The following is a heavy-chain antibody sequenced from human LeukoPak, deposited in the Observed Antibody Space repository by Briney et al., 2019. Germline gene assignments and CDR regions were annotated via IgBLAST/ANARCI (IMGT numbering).Heavy chain of an antibody. J-gene: IGHJ4*02. CDR1: GGSFSGYY. V-gene: IGHV4-34*01. CDR2: INHSGST. Sequence: SETLSLTCAVYGGSFSGYYWSWIRQPPGKGLEWIGEINHSGSTNYNPSLKSRVTISVDTSKNQFSLKLSSVTAADTAVYYCARERSQWLADYWGQGTLVTVSS. D-gene: IGHD6-19*01. CDR3: ARERSQWLADY.